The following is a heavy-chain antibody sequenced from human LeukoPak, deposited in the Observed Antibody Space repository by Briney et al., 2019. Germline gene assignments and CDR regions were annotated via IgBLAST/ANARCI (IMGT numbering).Heavy chain of an antibody. Sequence: KPSETLSLTCTVSGGSISSSSYYWGWIRQPPGKGLEWIGSIYYSGSTYYNPSLKRRVTISVDTSKNQFSLKLSSVTAADTAVYYCARHSSGFDYWGQGTLVTVSS. D-gene: IGHD6-19*01. CDR2: IYYSGST. CDR3: ARHSSGFDY. V-gene: IGHV4-39*01. CDR1: GGSISSSSYY. J-gene: IGHJ4*02.